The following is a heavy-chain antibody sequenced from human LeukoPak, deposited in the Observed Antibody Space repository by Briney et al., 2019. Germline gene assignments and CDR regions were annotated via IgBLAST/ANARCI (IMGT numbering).Heavy chain of an antibody. CDR3: ARYGPIVGASPLDY. J-gene: IGHJ4*02. Sequence: PSETLSLTCTVSGGSISSSSYYWGWIRQPPGKGLEWIGSIYYSGSTYYNPSLKSQVTISVDTSKNQFSLKLSSVTAADTAVYYCARYGPIVGASPLDYWGQGTLVTVSS. CDR2: IYYSGST. D-gene: IGHD1-26*01. V-gene: IGHV4-39*01. CDR1: GGSISSSSYY.